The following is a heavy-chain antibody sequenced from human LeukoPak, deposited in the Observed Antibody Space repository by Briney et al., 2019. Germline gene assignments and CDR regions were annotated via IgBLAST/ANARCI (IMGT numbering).Heavy chain of an antibody. D-gene: IGHD3-3*01. CDR1: GFTFSSYS. Sequence: TGGSLRLSCAASGFTFSSYSMNWVRQAPGKGLEWVSYISSSSSTIYYADSVKGRFTISRDNAKNSLYLQMNSLRAEDTAVYYCASTYYDFWSGYYVEDYYYYYGMDVWGQGTTVTVSS. J-gene: IGHJ6*02. V-gene: IGHV3-48*01. CDR3: ASTYYDFWSGYYVEDYYYYYGMDV. CDR2: ISSSSSTI.